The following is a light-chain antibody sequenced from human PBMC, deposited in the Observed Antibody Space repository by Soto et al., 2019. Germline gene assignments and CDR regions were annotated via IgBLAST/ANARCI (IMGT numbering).Light chain of an antibody. Sequence: QSALTQPASVSGSPGQSITFSCTGSSDDIGSFNLVSWYQQYPGKAPKLTLYEVYKRPLGVSDRFSGSKSGSTASLTISGLQAEDEADYQCCSYAGSRWMFGGGTKLTVL. J-gene: IGLJ3*02. V-gene: IGLV2-23*02. CDR2: EVY. CDR1: SDDIGSFNL. CDR3: CSYAGSRWM.